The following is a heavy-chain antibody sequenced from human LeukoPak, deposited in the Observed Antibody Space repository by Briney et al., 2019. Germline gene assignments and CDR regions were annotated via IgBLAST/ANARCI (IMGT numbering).Heavy chain of an antibody. CDR3: AKDRYYYDSTGYRGIDF. V-gene: IGHV3-23*01. CDR1: GFTFSGYA. CDR2: ISGSGTNT. J-gene: IGHJ4*02. Sequence: PGGSLRLSCAASGFTFSGYAMGWGRQAPGKGLEWVSAISGSGTNTYYADSVKGRFTISRDNSKNTLYLQMNSLRAEDTAVYYCAKDRYYYDSTGYRGIDFWGQGTLVTVSS. D-gene: IGHD3-22*01.